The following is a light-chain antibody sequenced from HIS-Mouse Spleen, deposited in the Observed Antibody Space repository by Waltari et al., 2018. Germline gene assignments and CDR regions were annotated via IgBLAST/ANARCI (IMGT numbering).Light chain of an antibody. Sequence: QSALTQPRSVSGSPGQSVTISCTGTSSDVGGYNYVSWYQQHPGKAPKLMIYDVSKRPSGFPDRFSGSKSGNTASLTISGLQAEDEADYYCCSYAGSYTWVFGGWTKLTVL. CDR1: SSDVGGYNY. V-gene: IGLV2-11*01. CDR2: DVS. J-gene: IGLJ3*02. CDR3: CSYAGSYTWV.